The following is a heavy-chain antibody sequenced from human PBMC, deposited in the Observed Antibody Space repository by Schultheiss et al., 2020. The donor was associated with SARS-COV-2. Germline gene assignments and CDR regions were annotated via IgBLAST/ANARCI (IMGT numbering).Heavy chain of an antibody. CDR1: GYSFSNNG. V-gene: IGHV1-18*01. D-gene: IGHD2-8*02. Sequence: ASVKVSCKAAGYSFSNNGITWVRQVPGQGLEWMGWISGHNGDTNYAQKFQGRVTITADESTSTAYMELRSLRSDDTAVYFCARTTWDCTRGACYEHWGQGTLVTVSS. CDR3: ARTTWDCTRGACYEH. J-gene: IGHJ1*01. CDR2: ISGHNGDT.